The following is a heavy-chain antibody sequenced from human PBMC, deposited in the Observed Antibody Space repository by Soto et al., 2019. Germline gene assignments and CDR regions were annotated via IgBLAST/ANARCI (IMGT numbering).Heavy chain of an antibody. Sequence: ASVKVSCKAPGGTFSSYSINWVRQAPGQGLEWMGRVVPKIGNINFVRKFQGRLTMTADTSTRTAYMELSSLRPEDTAVYYCTRGQILRYFDWLFQSPDYWGQGTLVTVSS. CDR2: VVPKIGNI. J-gene: IGHJ4*02. CDR1: GGTFSSYS. V-gene: IGHV1-18*04. CDR3: TRGQILRYFDWLFQSPDY. D-gene: IGHD3-9*01.